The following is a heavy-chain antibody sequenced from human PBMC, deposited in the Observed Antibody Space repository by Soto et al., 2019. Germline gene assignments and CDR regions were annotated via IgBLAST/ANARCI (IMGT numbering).Heavy chain of an antibody. J-gene: IGHJ5*02. CDR1: GYTFTSYY. Sequence: QVQLVQSGAEVKKPGASVKISCKASGYTFTSYYLHWLRQAPGQGLEWMGIINPISAYTTYAQKFQGRVTMTRATSPSKVTMEVSGLRSEDTAVYYCARDPNDLWSGQLTTFDPWGQGTLITVSS. V-gene: IGHV1-46*03. CDR3: ARDPNDLWSGQLTTFDP. D-gene: IGHD3-3*01. CDR2: INPISAYT.